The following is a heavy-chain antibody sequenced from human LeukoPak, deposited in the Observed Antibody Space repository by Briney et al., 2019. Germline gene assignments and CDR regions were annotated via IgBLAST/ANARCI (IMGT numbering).Heavy chain of an antibody. D-gene: IGHD3-16*02. J-gene: IGHJ4*02. CDR2: IFYSGST. CDR3: ARFDRGGDYFDY. V-gene: IGHV4-39*01. CDR1: GGSISSSSHY. Sequence: SETLSLTCTVSGGSISSSSHYWGWIRQPPGKGLEWTASIFYSGSTYYNPSLKSRVTISVETSKNQFSLKLTSVTAADTAVYYCARFDRGGDYFDYWGQGTLVTVSS.